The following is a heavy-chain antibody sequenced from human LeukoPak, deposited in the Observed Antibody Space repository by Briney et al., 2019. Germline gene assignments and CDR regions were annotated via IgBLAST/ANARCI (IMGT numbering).Heavy chain of an antibody. CDR1: GFSVSSNY. CDR3: ALDCCTGSRFDH. V-gene: IGHV3-53*01. CDR2: IYSGGTT. D-gene: IGHD2-8*02. Sequence: PGGSLRLSCAVSGFSVSSNYMGWVRQAPGKGLEWVSAIYSGGTTYYADSVKGRFTISRDNSKNTLYLQMNSLAVEDTAVYYCALDCCTGSRFDHWGQGTLVTVSS. J-gene: IGHJ4*02.